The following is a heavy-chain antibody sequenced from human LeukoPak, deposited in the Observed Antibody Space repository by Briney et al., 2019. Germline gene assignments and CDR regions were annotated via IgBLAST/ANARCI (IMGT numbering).Heavy chain of an antibody. CDR2: IYPRDSDT. Sequence: GESLKISCKGSGYSFTSYWIGWVRQMPGKGLEWMGIIYPRDSDTRYSPSFQGQVTISADKSISTAYLQWSSLKASDTAMYYCARTQQLNGGWFDPWGQGTLVTVSS. V-gene: IGHV5-51*01. J-gene: IGHJ5*02. CDR3: ARTQQLNGGWFDP. D-gene: IGHD6-13*01. CDR1: GYSFTSYW.